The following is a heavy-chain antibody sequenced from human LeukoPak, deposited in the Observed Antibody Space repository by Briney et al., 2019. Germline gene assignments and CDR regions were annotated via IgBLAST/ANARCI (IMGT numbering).Heavy chain of an antibody. CDR3: AIGANHCFPN. CDR2: ISADSATT. D-gene: IGHD4-17*01. J-gene: IGHJ4*02. V-gene: IGHV3-23*01. Sequence: GGSLRLSRAASGFNFGSYSMTWVRQAPGKGLEWVSVISADSATTFYADSVKGRFTISRDISKNTVYLQMNSLRPEDTALYFCAIGANHCFPNWGQGTLVTVSS. CDR1: GFNFGSYS.